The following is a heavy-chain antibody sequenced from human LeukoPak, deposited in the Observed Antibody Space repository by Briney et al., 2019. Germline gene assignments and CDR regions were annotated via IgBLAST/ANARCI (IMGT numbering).Heavy chain of an antibody. CDR2: ISYDGSNK. J-gene: IGHJ4*02. V-gene: IGHV3-30*04. CDR1: GFTFSSYA. CDR3: AKVGDYYGSGTFDY. Sequence: QAGGSLRLSCAASGFTFSSYAMHWVRQAPGKGLEWVALISYDGSNKYYADSVKGRFTISRDNSKNTLYLQMNSLRAEDTAVYYCAKVGDYYGSGTFDYWGQGTLVTVSS. D-gene: IGHD3-10*01.